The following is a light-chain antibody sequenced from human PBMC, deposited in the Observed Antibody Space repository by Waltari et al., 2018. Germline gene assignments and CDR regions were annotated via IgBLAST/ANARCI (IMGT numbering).Light chain of an antibody. V-gene: IGKV4-1*01. J-gene: IGKJ2*03. CDR1: QSILYYSNNRNY. Sequence: DIVMTQSPDSLAVSLGERATINGKSSQSILYYSNNRNYLTWFPQKPGQPPKLLIYWASTRESGVPDRFSGSGSGTDFTLTISSLQAEDVAVYYCQQYYNVPYSFGQGTKVEI. CDR3: QQYYNVPYS. CDR2: WAS.